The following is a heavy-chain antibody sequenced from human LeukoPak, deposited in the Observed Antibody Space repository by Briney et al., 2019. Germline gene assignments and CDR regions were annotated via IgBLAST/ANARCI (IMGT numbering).Heavy chain of an antibody. Sequence: ASLKVSCEASGYTFSAYAISWVRQAPGQGLEWMGWISPNNGNTNYAQRVQGRVTMTTDTPTTTAYMELRSLRSDDTAMYYCARAAPRDYAGGSWFFDWFDPWGQGTLVTVSS. D-gene: IGHD2-15*01. V-gene: IGHV1-18*01. CDR2: ISPNNGNT. CDR1: GYTFSAYA. CDR3: ARAAPRDYAGGSWFFDWFDP. J-gene: IGHJ5*02.